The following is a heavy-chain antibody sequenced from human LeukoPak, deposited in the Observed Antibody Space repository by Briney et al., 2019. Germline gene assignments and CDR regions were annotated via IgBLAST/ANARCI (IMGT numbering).Heavy chain of an antibody. CDR2: INTNTGNP. V-gene: IGHV7-4-1*02. CDR1: GYTFTSYA. Sequence: PGRSLGLSCAASGYTFTSYAMNWVRQAPGQGLEWMGWINTNTGNPTYAQGFTGRFVFSLDTSVSTAYLQISSLKAEDTAVYYCARGESIRLRLPSGIWGQGTMVTVSS. D-gene: IGHD4-11*01. CDR3: ARGESIRLRLPSGI. J-gene: IGHJ3*02.